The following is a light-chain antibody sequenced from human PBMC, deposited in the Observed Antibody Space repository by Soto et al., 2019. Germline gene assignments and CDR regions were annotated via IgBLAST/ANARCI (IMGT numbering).Light chain of an antibody. V-gene: IGKV3-20*01. CDR3: QQYGNSLMYT. CDR2: GAS. Sequence: EIVMTQSPATLSVSPGERATLSCRASQSVSSNLAWYQQKPGQAPRLLIYGASSRATGIPDRFSGSGSGTDFTLTISRLEPEDFAVYYCQQYGNSLMYTFGQGTKLEIK. CDR1: QSVSSN. J-gene: IGKJ2*01.